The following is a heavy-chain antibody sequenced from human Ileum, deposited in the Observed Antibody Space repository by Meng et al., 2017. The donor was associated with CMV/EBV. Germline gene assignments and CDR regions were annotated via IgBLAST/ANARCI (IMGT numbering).Heavy chain of an antibody. V-gene: IGHV4-4*02. CDR3: ARNFGY. CDR2: ISHSGYT. Sequence: TRSLTCVVCSDSISSDSWWSWVRQTPGKGLEWIGEISHSGYTNYNPSLKSRVTVSVDKSENQLSLKLTSVTAADTAVYYCARNFGYWGQGTLVTVSS. J-gene: IGHJ4*02. CDR1: SDSISSDSW.